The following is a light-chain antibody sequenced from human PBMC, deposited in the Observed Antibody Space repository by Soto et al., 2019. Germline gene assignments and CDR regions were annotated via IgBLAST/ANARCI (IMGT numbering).Light chain of an antibody. Sequence: QSVLTQPASVSGSPGQSITISCTGTRSDVGAYNYVSWYQQHPGKAPKVIINEVSNRPSGVSDRFSGSKSGNTASLTISGLQAEDEAAYYCCSYTGSSTPDVFGTGTKLTVL. J-gene: IGLJ1*01. V-gene: IGLV2-14*03. CDR3: CSYTGSSTPDV. CDR2: EVS. CDR1: RSDVGAYNY.